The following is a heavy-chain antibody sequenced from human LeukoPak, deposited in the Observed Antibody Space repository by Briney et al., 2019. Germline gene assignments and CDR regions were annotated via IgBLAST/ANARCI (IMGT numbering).Heavy chain of an antibody. J-gene: IGHJ4*02. CDR3: TRDSGVATISYYFDY. D-gene: IGHD5-12*01. Sequence: GGSLRLSCTASGFTFGGYAMSWVRQAPGKGLEWVGFIRSKAYGGTTEYAASVKGRFTISRDDSKSIAYLQMSSLKTEDTAVYYCTRDSGVATISYYFDYWGQGTLVTASS. CDR1: GFTFGGYA. V-gene: IGHV3-49*04. CDR2: IRSKAYGGTT.